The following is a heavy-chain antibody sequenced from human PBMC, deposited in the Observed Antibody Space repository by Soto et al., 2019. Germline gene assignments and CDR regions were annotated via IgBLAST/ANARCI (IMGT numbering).Heavy chain of an antibody. CDR3: ARHEMVLGVSMDV. J-gene: IGHJ6*02. V-gene: IGHV5-51*01. D-gene: IGHD3-10*01. CDR2: IYPGDSDT. Sequence: GESLKISCKGSGYSFTNYWIGWVRQMPGKGLEWMGIIYPGDSDTRYSPAFQGQVTISADKSINTADLQWSSLKASDTAMYYCARHEMVLGVSMDVWGQGTTVTVFS. CDR1: GYSFTNYW.